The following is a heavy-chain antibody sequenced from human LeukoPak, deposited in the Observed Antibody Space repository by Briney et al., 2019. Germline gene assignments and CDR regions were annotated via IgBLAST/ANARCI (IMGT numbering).Heavy chain of an antibody. J-gene: IGHJ4*02. CDR3: ARDAGITGTTEFDY. CDR2: ISSSSSYI. V-gene: IGHV3-21*01. CDR1: GFTFNTYS. Sequence: GGSLRLSCAASGFTFNTYSMDWVRQAPGKGLEWVSSISSSSSYIYYADSVKGRFTISRDNAKNSLYLQMNSLKAEDTAVYYCARDAGITGTTEFDYWGQGTLVTVSS. D-gene: IGHD1-7*01.